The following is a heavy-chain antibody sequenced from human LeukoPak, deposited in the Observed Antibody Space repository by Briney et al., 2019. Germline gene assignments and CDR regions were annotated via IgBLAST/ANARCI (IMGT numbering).Heavy chain of an antibody. V-gene: IGHV3-33*01. CDR2: IWYDGSNK. D-gene: IGHD3-22*01. CDR3: ARDTPPNYYDSSGYYYQDY. J-gene: IGHJ4*02. Sequence: GGSLRLSCAASGFTFSSYGMHWVRQAPGKGLEWVAVIWYDGSNKYYADSAKGRFTISRDNSKNTLYLQMNSLRAEDTAVYYCARDTPPNYYDSSGYYYQDYWGQGTLVTVSS. CDR1: GFTFSSYG.